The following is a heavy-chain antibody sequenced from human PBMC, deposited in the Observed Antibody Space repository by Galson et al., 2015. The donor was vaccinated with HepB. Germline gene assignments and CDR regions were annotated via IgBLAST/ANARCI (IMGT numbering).Heavy chain of an antibody. CDR3: AIIRFLEWSFYYYMDV. V-gene: IGHV1-69*01. D-gene: IGHD3-3*01. CDR1: GGTFSSYA. J-gene: IGHJ6*03. CDR2: IIPIFGTA. Sequence: SCKASGGTFSSYAISWVRQAPGQGLEWMGGIIPIFGTANYAQKFQGRVTITADESTSTAYMELSSLRSEDTAVYYCAIIRFLEWSFYYYMDVWGKGTTVTVSS.